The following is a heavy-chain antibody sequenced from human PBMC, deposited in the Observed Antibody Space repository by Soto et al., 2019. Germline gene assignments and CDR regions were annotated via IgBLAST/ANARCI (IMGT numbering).Heavy chain of an antibody. Sequence: SETLSLTCTVSGGSISSSSYYWGWIRQPPGKGLEWIGSIYYSGSTYYNPSPKSRVTISVDTSKNQFSLKLSSVTAADTAVYYCARLLGYCSSTSCYRVIFGAFDIWGQGTMVTVSS. D-gene: IGHD2-2*02. CDR3: ARLLGYCSSTSCYRVIFGAFDI. J-gene: IGHJ3*02. CDR1: GGSISSSSYY. V-gene: IGHV4-39*01. CDR2: IYYSGST.